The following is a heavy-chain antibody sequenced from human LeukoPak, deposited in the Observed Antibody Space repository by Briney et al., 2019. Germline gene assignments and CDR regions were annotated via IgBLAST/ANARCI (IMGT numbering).Heavy chain of an antibody. CDR2: INSDGSST. CDR1: GFTFSSYW. Sequence: GGSLRLSCAASGFTFSSYWMHWVRQAPGKGLVWVSRINSDGSSTSYADSMKGRFTISRDNAKNTLYLQMNSLRAEDTAVYYCAAHSSGYYLMDVWGKGTTVTVSS. D-gene: IGHD3-22*01. V-gene: IGHV3-74*01. CDR3: AAHSSGYYLMDV. J-gene: IGHJ6*03.